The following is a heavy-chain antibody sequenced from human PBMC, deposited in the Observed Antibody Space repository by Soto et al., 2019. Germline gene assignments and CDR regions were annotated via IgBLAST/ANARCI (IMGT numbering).Heavy chain of an antibody. D-gene: IGHD4-17*01. J-gene: IGHJ4*02. V-gene: IGHV4-31*03. CDR2: IFFSGNT. Sequence: PSDTLYLTCTVSGGCILNGGHYWTWIRQPPGKGLEWIGKIFFSGNTHYNTALKSRLSFSVDRAKNQFSLNLTSVTAADTAIYYCASANYGGRLDYWGPGTLVTVSS. CDR1: GGCILNGGHY. CDR3: ASANYGGRLDY.